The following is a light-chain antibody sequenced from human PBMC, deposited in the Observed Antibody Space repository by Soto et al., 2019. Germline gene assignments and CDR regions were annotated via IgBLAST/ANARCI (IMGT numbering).Light chain of an antibody. J-gene: IGKJ1*01. CDR1: QSVSSY. CDR2: GAS. Sequence: EIVLTQSPATLSLSPGERATLSGRASQSVSSYLAWYQQKPGQAPRLLIYGASTRATGIPARFSGSGSGTEFTLTISSLQSEEFAVYYCQQYNNWPRTFGQGTKVDI. CDR3: QQYNNWPRT. V-gene: IGKV3-15*01.